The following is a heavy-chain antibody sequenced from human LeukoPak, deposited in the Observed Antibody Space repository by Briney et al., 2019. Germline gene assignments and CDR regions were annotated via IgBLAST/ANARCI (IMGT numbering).Heavy chain of an antibody. Sequence: SETLSLTCTVSGGSISSSSYFWGWIRQPPGKGLEWIGSINYSGSTYYNPSLKSRVTISVDTSKNQFSLNLSSVTAADTAVYYRARREGARPMDSWGQGTLVTVSS. CDR2: INYSGST. CDR3: ARREGARPMDS. D-gene: IGHD6-6*01. J-gene: IGHJ4*02. V-gene: IGHV4-39*01. CDR1: GGSISSSSYF.